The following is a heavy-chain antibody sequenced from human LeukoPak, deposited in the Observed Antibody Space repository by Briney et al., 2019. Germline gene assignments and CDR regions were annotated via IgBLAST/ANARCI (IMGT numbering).Heavy chain of an antibody. CDR3: AREARRFDP. V-gene: IGHV4-61*10. Sequence: SETLSLTCTVSGGSISSGSYYWSWIRQPAGKGLEWIGYIYYSGSTNYNPSLKSRVTISVDTSKNQFSLKLSSVTAADTAVYYCAREARRFDPWGQGTLVTVSS. CDR2: IYYSGST. CDR1: GGSISSGSYY. D-gene: IGHD1-14*01. J-gene: IGHJ5*02.